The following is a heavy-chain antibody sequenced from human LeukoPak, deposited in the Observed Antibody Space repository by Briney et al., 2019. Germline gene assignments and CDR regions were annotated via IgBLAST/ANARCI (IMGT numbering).Heavy chain of an antibody. J-gene: IGHJ4*02. CDR3: ARARSGYSYILDY. D-gene: IGHD5-18*01. V-gene: IGHV3-53*01. CDR2: IYSDGST. CDR1: GFIVSSNY. Sequence: GGSLRLSCAASGFIVSSNYMSWVRQAPGKGLEWVSVIYSDGSTYYADSVKSRFTISRDNSKNTLYLQMNSLRAEDTAMYYCARARSGYSYILDYWGQGALVTVSS.